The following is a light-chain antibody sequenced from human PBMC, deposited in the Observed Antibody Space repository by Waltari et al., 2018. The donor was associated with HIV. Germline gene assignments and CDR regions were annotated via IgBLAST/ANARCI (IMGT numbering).Light chain of an antibody. CDR1: SSNIGSNY. CDR3: ATRDGSLKV. Sequence: QSVLTQPPSASGTPGQGVTISCVGDSSNIGSNYVYWYQQLPGTAPKVLIYRNNQPPSGVPGRFSCSKSCASAPLTIGGLRSADDAVYFCATRDGSLKVFGGGTKLTVL. V-gene: IGLV1-47*01. J-gene: IGLJ3*02. CDR2: RNN.